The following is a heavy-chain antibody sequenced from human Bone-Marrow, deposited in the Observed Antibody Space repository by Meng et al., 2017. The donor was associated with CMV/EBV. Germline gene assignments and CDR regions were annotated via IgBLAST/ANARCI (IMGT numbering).Heavy chain of an antibody. V-gene: IGHV3-21*06. CDR2: ISINRNYK. CDR3: ARDGDLWAGSNFDY. D-gene: IGHD3/OR15-3a*01. Sequence: GGSLRLSCAASGFNFNGHSLNWVRQAPGKGLEWVSSISINRNYKHYADSVKGRFFISTDDAKSSLFLQMDSLRAEDTATYYCARDGDLWAGSNFDYCGPGTLVTVSS. J-gene: IGHJ4*02. CDR1: GFNFNGHS.